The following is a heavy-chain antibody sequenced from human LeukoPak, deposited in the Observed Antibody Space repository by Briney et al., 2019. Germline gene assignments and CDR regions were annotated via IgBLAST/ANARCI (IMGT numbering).Heavy chain of an antibody. Sequence: SETLSLTCTVSGGSISSSSYYWGWIRQPPGKGLEWIGSIYYSGSTYYNPSLKSRVTISVDTSKNQFSLKLSSVTAADTAVYYCARHRGGQLLRQGPHWYFDLWGRGTLVTVSS. D-gene: IGHD2-2*01. CDR2: IYYSGST. CDR3: ARHRGGQLLRQGPHWYFDL. J-gene: IGHJ2*01. CDR1: GGSISSSSYY. V-gene: IGHV4-39*01.